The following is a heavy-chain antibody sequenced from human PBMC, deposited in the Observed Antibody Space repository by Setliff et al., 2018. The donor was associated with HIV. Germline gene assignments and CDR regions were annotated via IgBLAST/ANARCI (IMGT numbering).Heavy chain of an antibody. D-gene: IGHD3-3*01. CDR2: VYYSGIT. J-gene: IGHJ5*01. Sequence: ASETLSLTCTVSGGSIIDSRYFWGWIRQPPGEGLEWIGSVYYSGITYYSSSLKSRVTVSVDTSRIQFSLKLTSVTAADTAVYKCVRHVWSDDFLVPGWFDSWSQGTLVTVSS. CDR3: VRHVWSDDFLVPGWFDS. V-gene: IGHV4-39*01. CDR1: GGSIIDSRYF.